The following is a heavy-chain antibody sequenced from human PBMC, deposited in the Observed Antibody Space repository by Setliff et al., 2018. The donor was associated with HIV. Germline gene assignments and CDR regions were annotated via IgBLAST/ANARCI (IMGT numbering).Heavy chain of an antibody. Sequence: ASVKVSCKASGYTFTSYGISWVRQAPGQGLEWMGWITPDSGGTNYAQKFQGRVTMTRDTSINTAYMEVTRLTSDDTAVYYCAGVSSQFSEWRKDYFEYWGQGSLVTVSS. J-gene: IGHJ4*02. CDR2: ITPDSGGT. V-gene: IGHV1-2*02. D-gene: IGHD3-3*01. CDR3: AGVSSQFSEWRKDYFEY. CDR1: GYTFTSYG.